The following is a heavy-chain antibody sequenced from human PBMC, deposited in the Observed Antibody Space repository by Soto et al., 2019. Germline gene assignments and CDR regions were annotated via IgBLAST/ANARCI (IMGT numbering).Heavy chain of an antibody. CDR2: ISGSGGST. Sequence: GGSLRLSCAASGFTFSSYAMSWVRQAPGKGLEWVSAISGSGGSTYYADSVKGRFTISRDNSKNTLYLQMNSLRAEDTAVYYCATGIDFWSGWYGMGPLWGQGTMVTVSS. J-gene: IGHJ3*01. V-gene: IGHV3-23*01. D-gene: IGHD3-3*01. CDR1: GFTFSSYA. CDR3: ATGIDFWSGWYGMGPL.